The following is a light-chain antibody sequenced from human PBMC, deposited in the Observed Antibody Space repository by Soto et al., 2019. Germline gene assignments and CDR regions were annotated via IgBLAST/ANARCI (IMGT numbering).Light chain of an antibody. CDR2: EVS. CDR1: SSDVGGYNY. CDR3: SSYAGSNNYV. Sequence: QSALTQPPSASGSPGQSVTISCTGTSSDVGGYNYVSWYQQHPGKAPKLMIYEVSKRPSGVPDRFSGSKSGNTASLTVSGLQAADEAGYYCSSYAGSNNYVFGTGTKLTFL. J-gene: IGLJ1*01. V-gene: IGLV2-8*01.